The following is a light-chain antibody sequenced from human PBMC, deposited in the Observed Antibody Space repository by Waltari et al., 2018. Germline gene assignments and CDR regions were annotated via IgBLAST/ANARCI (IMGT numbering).Light chain of an antibody. CDR1: QSLVHSDGNTY. Sequence: DVVMTQSPLSLPVTLGQPASISCRSSQSLVHSDGNTYLNWFQQRPGQSPRRLIYKVSKRDSGVPDRFSCSGSGTDFTLKISRVEAEDVGVYYCMQGSHWPRTFGQGTKLEI. V-gene: IGKV2-30*02. CDR2: KVS. J-gene: IGKJ2*01. CDR3: MQGSHWPRT.